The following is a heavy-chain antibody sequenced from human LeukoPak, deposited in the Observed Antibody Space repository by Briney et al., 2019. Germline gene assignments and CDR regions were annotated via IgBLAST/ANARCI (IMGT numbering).Heavy chain of an antibody. CDR1: GYTFTGYY. D-gene: IGHD1-7*01. CDR3: ARNGGYNWNYVPYH. Sequence: ASVKVSCKASGYTFTGYYMHWVRQAPGQGLEWKGWINPNSGGTNYAQKFQGRVTMTRDTSISTAYMELSRLRSDDTAVYYCARNGGYNWNYVPYHWGQGTLVTVSS. V-gene: IGHV1-2*02. J-gene: IGHJ5*02. CDR2: INPNSGGT.